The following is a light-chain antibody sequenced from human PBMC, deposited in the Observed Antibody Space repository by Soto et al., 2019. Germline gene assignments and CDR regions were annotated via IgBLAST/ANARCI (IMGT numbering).Light chain of an antibody. J-gene: IGKJ1*01. CDR1: QSISSW. CDR3: QHYKESST. CDR2: EAS. Sequence: DIQMTQSPSTLSASVGDRVTITSRASQSISSWLDWYQQKPGKAPKLLIYEASSSEIGVPPRFSGSGFGTEFTLTISSLQPDDFATYYCQHYKESSTFGQGTRVEIK. V-gene: IGKV1-5*03.